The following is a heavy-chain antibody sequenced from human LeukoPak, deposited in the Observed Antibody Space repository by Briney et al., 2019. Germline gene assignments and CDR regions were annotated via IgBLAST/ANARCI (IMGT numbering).Heavy chain of an antibody. J-gene: IGHJ6*02. V-gene: IGHV3-21*01. D-gene: IGHD3-22*01. CDR3: ARDDSSGYLAFDYHGMDV. CDR1: GFTFSSYS. Sequence: GGSLRLSCAASGFTFSSYSMNWVRQAPGKGLEWVSSISSSSSYIYYADSVKGRFTISRDNAKNSLYLQMNSLRAEDTAVYYCARDDSSGYLAFDYHGMDVWGQGTTVTVSS. CDR2: ISSSSSYI.